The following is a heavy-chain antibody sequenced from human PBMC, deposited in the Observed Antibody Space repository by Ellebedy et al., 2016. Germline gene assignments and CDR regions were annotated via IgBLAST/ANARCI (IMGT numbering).Heavy chain of an antibody. CDR2: IYYSGST. V-gene: IGHV4-39*01. CDR1: GGSISSSSYY. CDR3: ARMFHYPAQYYFDY. Sequence: SETLSLTCTVSGGSISSSSYYWGWIRQPPGKGLEWIGSIYYSGSTYYNPSLKSRVTISVDTSKNQFSLKLSSVTAADTAVYYCARMFHYPAQYYFDYWGQGTLVTVSS. J-gene: IGHJ4*02. D-gene: IGHD3-10*02.